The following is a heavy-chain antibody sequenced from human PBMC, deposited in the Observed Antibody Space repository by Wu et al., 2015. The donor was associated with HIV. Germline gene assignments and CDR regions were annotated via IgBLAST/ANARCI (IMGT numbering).Heavy chain of an antibody. CDR2: IRPDSGAT. Sequence: QLVQSGAEVTKPGASVSVSCQTSGYTFTDHYIHWVRQAPGQGLEWMGWIRPDSGATHYAEKFQDRVTMTRDASISTAYMRLNRLRSDDTAVYFCARDLGNDFAVRGFYWYMDVWGTGTAISVSS. J-gene: IGHJ6*03. D-gene: IGHD4-23*01. CDR1: GYTFTDHY. CDR3: ARDLGNDFAVRGFYWYMDV. V-gene: IGHV1-2*02.